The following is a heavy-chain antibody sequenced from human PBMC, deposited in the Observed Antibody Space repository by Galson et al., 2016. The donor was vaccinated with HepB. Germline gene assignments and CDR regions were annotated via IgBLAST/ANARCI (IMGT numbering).Heavy chain of an antibody. J-gene: IGHJ3*01. CDR1: GHTPTELS. CDR2: FDAEEGEI. V-gene: IGHV1-24*01. CDR3: ATDESSSLGDVFDV. Sequence: KVSGHTPTELSLHWVRQAPGKGLEWMGGFDAEEGEIIYSQNFQARVTMTEDTSTDTAYMEVSSLRSDDAAVYYCATDESSSLGDVFDVWGQGTMVIVSS. D-gene: IGHD6-13*01.